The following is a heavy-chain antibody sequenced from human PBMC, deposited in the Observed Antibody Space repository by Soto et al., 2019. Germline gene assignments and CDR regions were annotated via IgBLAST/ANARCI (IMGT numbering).Heavy chain of an antibody. J-gene: IGHJ6*03. CDR2: INHSGST. CDR3: ARIGYCSGGSCSQNYYYYMDV. CDR1: GGSFSGYY. D-gene: IGHD2-15*01. Sequence: SETLSLTCAVYGGSFSGYYWSWIRQPPGKGLEWIGEINHSGSTNYNPSLKSRVTISVDTSKNQFSLKLSSVTAADTAVYYCARIGYCSGGSCSQNYYYYMDVWGKGTTGTVSS. V-gene: IGHV4-34*01.